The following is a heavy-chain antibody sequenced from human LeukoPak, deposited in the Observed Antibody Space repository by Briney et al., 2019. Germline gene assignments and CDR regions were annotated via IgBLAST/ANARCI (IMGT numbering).Heavy chain of an antibody. CDR3: ARPTYDFLTGFRPFDY. CDR2: IYPGDSDT. D-gene: IGHD3-9*01. Sequence: GESLKISCKGSGYSFTNYWIGWVRQMPGKGLEWMGIIYPGDSDTRYSPSFQGQVTISADKSISTAYLHWSSLKASDTAMYYCARPTYDFLTGFRPFDYWGQGTLVTVSP. J-gene: IGHJ4*02. V-gene: IGHV5-51*01. CDR1: GYSFTNYW.